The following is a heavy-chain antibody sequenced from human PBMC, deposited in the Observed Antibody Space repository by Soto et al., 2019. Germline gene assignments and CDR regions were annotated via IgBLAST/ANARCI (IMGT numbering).Heavy chain of an antibody. CDR1: GFTFSDYY. V-gene: IGHV3-11*01. CDR2: ITNSGSTI. Sequence: QVQLVESGGGLVEPGGSLRLSCAASGFTFSDYYMSWYRQAPGKGLEWVSFITNSGSTIYYADSVKGRFAISRDNTKNSLYLQMNSLRGDDTAVYFCAREPIASRPSYFYGVDVWGQGPTVTVSS. J-gene: IGHJ6*02. D-gene: IGHD6-6*01. CDR3: AREPIASRPSYFYGVDV.